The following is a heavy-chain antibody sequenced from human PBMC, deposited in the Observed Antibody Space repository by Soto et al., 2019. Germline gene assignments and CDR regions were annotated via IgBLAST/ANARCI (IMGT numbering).Heavy chain of an antibody. D-gene: IGHD1-26*01. CDR2: ISYDGGNK. CDR1: GFTFTTSA. CDR3: ARHQVSGVWEIDL. V-gene: IGHV3-30-3*01. Sequence: SLRLSCAASGFTFTTSAMHWVRQAPGKGLEWVAVISYDGGNKYYGDSVKGRFTISRDNSKSTLYLQMNSLRAGDTAVYYCARHQVSGVWEIDLWGQGTLVTVSS. J-gene: IGHJ5*02.